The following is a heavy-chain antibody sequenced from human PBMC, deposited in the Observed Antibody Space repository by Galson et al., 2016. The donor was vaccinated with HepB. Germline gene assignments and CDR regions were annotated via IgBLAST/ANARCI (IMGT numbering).Heavy chain of an antibody. CDR3: ARVNFDYVWGTPSWFDP. CDR1: GGSVYSGGNY. Sequence: TLSLTCTVSGGSVYSGGNYWSWIRQHPGKGLEWIGYIYYGGSTYYHPSLKSRVTISLDTPKNQFSLKLSSVTAADTAVYYCARVNFDYVWGTPSWFDPWGQGTLVTVSS. D-gene: IGHD3-16*01. J-gene: IGHJ5*02. CDR2: IYYGGST. V-gene: IGHV4-31*03.